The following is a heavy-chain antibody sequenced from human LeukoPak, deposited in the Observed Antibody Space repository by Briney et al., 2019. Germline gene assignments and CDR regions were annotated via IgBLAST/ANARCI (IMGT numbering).Heavy chain of an antibody. J-gene: IGHJ4*02. Sequence: GGSLRLSCAASGFTFSSYSMNWVRQAPGEGLEWVSYISSLSGTIYYADSVRGRFTISRDNSKNTLYLQMNSLRAEDTAVYYCASQPTTRWGYWGQGTLVTVSS. CDR3: ASQPTTRWGY. D-gene: IGHD1-1*01. CDR2: ISSLSGTI. V-gene: IGHV3-48*01. CDR1: GFTFSSYS.